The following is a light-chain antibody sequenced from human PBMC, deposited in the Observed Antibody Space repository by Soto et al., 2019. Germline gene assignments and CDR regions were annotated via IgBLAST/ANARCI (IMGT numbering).Light chain of an antibody. CDR1: SSKIEKNA. CDR3: AAWDDSLNGYV. Sequence: QSVLTQPPSVSEAPRQRVPISCSGRSSKIEKNAVNWYQQLPGKAPKLLIYYDDLLPSGVSDRFSGSKSGTSASLAISGLQSEDEADYYCAAWDDSLNGYVFGTGTKVTVL. J-gene: IGLJ1*01. CDR2: YDD. V-gene: IGLV1-36*01.